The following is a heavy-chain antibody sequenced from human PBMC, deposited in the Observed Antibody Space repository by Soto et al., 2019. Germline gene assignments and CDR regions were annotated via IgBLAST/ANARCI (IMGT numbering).Heavy chain of an antibody. CDR3: AKEARGGSGSYYNRHYYYYYMDV. Sequence: GGSLRLSCAASGFTFDDYAMHWVRQAPGKGLEWVSGISWNSGSIGYADSVKGRFTMSRDNAKNSLYLQMNSLRAEDTALYYCAKEARGGSGSYYNRHYYYYYMDVWGKGTTVTVSS. J-gene: IGHJ6*03. V-gene: IGHV3-9*01. D-gene: IGHD3-10*01. CDR2: ISWNSGSI. CDR1: GFTFDDYA.